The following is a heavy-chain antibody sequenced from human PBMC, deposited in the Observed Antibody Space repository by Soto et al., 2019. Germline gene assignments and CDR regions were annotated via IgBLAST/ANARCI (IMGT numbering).Heavy chain of an antibody. CDR2: IYYSGST. Sequence: SETLSLTCTVSGGSISSGGYYWGWIRQHPGKGLEWIGYIYYSGSTYYNPSLKSRVTISVDTSKNQFSLKLSSVTAADTAVYYCARLSRADCSGGSCYYYGMDVWGQGTTVTVSS. CDR1: GGSISSGGYY. CDR3: ARLSRADCSGGSCYYYGMDV. D-gene: IGHD2-15*01. V-gene: IGHV4-31*03. J-gene: IGHJ6*02.